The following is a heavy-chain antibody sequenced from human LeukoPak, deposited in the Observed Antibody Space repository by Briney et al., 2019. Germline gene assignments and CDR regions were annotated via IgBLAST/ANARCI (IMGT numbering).Heavy chain of an antibody. CDR3: ARGAIVPAALYHYYMDV. J-gene: IGHJ6*03. Sequence: SETLSLTCTVSGGSISSSSYYWGWIRQPPGKGLEWIGSIYYSGSTYYNPSLKSRVTISVDTSKNQFSLKLSSVTAADTTVYYCARGAIVPAALYHYYMDVWGKGTTVTVSS. CDR1: GGSISSSSYY. V-gene: IGHV4-39*01. CDR2: IYYSGST. D-gene: IGHD2-2*01.